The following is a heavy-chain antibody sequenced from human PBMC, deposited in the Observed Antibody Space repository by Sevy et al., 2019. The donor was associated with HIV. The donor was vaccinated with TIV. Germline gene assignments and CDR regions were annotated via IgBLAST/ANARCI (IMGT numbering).Heavy chain of an antibody. CDR1: GFTFSSYS. CDR2: ISSSSSTI. D-gene: IGHD2-15*01. Sequence: GGSLRLSCAASGFTFSSYSMNWVRQAPGKGLEWVSSISSSSSTIYYADSVKGRFTISRDNAKNSLYLQMNSLGAEDTAVYYCVSGCSGGSCYLWWFDPWGQGTLVTVSS. V-gene: IGHV3-48*01. J-gene: IGHJ5*02. CDR3: VSGCSGGSCYLWWFDP.